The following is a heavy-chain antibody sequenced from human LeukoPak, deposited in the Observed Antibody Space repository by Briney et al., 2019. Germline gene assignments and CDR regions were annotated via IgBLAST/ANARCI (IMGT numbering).Heavy chain of an antibody. J-gene: IGHJ6*02. D-gene: IGHD3-16*01. CDR1: GGSISGCY. CDR2: FYTSGNT. V-gene: IGHV4-4*07. CDR3: ARENVFGYYYGLDV. Sequence: PSETLSLTCTVSGGSISGCYWSWIRRPAGKGLEWIGRFYTSGNTNYNNYSPSLKSRVTMSVDTSTKHFSVKLTSVTAADTAVYYCARENVFGYYYGLDVWGQGTTVTVSS.